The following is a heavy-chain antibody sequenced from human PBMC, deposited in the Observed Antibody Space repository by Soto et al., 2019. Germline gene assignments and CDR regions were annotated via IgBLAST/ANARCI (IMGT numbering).Heavy chain of an antibody. D-gene: IGHD6-19*01. Sequence: QITLKESGPPLVKPTQTLTLTCTFSGFSLSTSGVGVGWIRQPPGKALEWLALIYWDDDKRYSPSLKSRLTNTKDTAIPQVVLTMTNMDPVDTATYYCAHRQYSMSSGQEDHDASDIWGQGTMVTVSS. CDR2: IYWDDDK. J-gene: IGHJ3*02. V-gene: IGHV2-5*02. CDR1: GFSLSTSGVG. CDR3: AHRQYSMSSGQEDHDASDI.